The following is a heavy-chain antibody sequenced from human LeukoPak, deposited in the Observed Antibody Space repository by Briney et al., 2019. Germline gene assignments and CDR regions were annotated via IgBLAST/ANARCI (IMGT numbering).Heavy chain of an antibody. V-gene: IGHV3-23*01. Sequence: GGSLRLSCAASGFTFSSYAMSWVRQAPGEGLEWVSAISGSGGSTYYADSVKGRFTISRDNSKNTLYLQMNSLRAEDTAVYYCAKSRAGYCSGGSCHNFDYWGQGTPVTVSS. CDR1: GFTFSSYA. CDR2: ISGSGGST. J-gene: IGHJ4*02. D-gene: IGHD2-15*01. CDR3: AKSRAGYCSGGSCHNFDY.